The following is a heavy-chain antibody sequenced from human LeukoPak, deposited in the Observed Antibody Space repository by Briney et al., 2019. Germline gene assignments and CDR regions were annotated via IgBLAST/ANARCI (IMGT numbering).Heavy chain of an antibody. Sequence: GGSLRLSCAASGFTFSSYAMSWVRQAPGKGLEWVSDINGSGGSTYYADSVKGRFTISRDNSKNTLYLQMNSLRAEDTAVYYCARTVGATNYWGQGTLVTVSS. CDR2: INGSGGST. V-gene: IGHV3-23*01. CDR3: ARTVGATNY. CDR1: GFTFSSYA. J-gene: IGHJ4*02. D-gene: IGHD1-26*01.